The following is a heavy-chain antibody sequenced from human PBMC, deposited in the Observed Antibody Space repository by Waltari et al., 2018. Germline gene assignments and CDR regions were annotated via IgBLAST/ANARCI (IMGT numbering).Heavy chain of an antibody. V-gene: IGHV4-30-4*08. CDR3: ARVDTIFGVVPHADAFDI. D-gene: IGHD3-3*01. CDR2: ISYSGTT. Sequence: QVHLQESGPGLAKPSQTLSLTCSVSGASINSGDYYWSWLRQPPGKGLEGIGYISYSGTTYYTPSLKSRVSISLDTAKNDFSLEVRSVTAADTAMYYCARVDTIFGVVPHADAFDIWGQGTMVTVAS. J-gene: IGHJ3*02. CDR1: GASINSGDYY.